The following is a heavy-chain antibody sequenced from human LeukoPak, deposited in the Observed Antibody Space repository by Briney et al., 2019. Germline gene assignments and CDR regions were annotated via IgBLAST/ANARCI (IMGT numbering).Heavy chain of an antibody. CDR1: GYTFAGYY. CDR3: ARESYGSGSPVDY. D-gene: IGHD3-10*01. J-gene: IGHJ4*02. Sequence: ASVKVSCKASGYTFAGYYMHWVRQAPGQGLEWMGWINPNSGGTNYAQKFQGRVTMTRDTSISTAYMELSRLRSDDTAVYYCARESYGSGSPVDYWGQGTLVTVSS. V-gene: IGHV1-2*02. CDR2: INPNSGGT.